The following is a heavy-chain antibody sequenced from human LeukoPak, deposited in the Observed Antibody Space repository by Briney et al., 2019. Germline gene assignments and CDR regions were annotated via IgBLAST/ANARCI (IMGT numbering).Heavy chain of an antibody. CDR2: IYYSGST. D-gene: IGHD4-23*01. CDR3: ARSWVVSMITPFDP. Sequence: PSETLSLTCTVSGGSISSYYWSWIRQPPGKGLEWIGSIYYSGSTYYNPSLKSRVTISVDTSKNQFSLKLSSVTAADTAVYYCARSWVVSMITPFDPWGQGTLVTVSS. J-gene: IGHJ5*02. CDR1: GGSISSYY. V-gene: IGHV4-39*01.